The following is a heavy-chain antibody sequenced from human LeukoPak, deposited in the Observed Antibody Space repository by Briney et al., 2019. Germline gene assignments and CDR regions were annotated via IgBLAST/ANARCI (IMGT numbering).Heavy chain of an antibody. CDR1: GLGFSSFS. CDR3: ARLRRTRDSSGYYYYYDY. V-gene: IGHV3-21*01. J-gene: IGHJ4*02. CDR2: ITPTTSYI. D-gene: IGHD3-22*01. Sequence: GGSLRLSCAASGLGFSSFSFNWIRQAPGKGLEWVSSITPTTSYIYYADSVRGRFTISRENAKNSLYLQMNSLRAEDTAVYYCARLRRTRDSSGYYYYYDYWGQGILVTVSS.